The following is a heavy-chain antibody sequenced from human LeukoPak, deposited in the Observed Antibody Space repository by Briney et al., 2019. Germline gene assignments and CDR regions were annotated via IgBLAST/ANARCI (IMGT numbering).Heavy chain of an antibody. CDR2: INSDGSRT. D-gene: IGHD4-17*01. V-gene: IGHV3-74*01. J-gene: IGHJ3*02. CDR3: AQLYGDDYAFDI. CDR1: GFAFSSYW. Sequence: GGSLRLSCAASGFAFSSYWMHWVRQAPGKGLMRVSRINSDGSRTSYADSVKGRFTISRDNAKNALYPQMNSLRAEDTAVYYCAQLYGDDYAFDIWGQGTMVTVSS.